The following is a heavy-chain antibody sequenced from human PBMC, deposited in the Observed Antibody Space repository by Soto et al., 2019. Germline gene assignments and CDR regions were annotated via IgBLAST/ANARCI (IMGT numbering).Heavy chain of an antibody. D-gene: IGHD6-6*01. CDR1: GYTFTGYY. V-gene: IGHV1-2*02. J-gene: IGHJ4*02. CDR2: INPNSGGT. Sequence: SVKVSCKASGYTFTGYYMHWVRQAPGQGPEWMGWINPNSGGTNYAQKFQGRVTMTRDTSISTAYMELSRLRSDDTAVYYCARERSSSVGGYDYWGQGTLVTVS. CDR3: ARERSSSVGGYDY.